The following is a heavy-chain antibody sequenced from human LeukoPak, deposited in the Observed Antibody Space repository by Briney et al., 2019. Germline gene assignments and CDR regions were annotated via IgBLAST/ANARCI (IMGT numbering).Heavy chain of an antibody. D-gene: IGHD3-22*01. CDR3: ARDQYYDVSTYYEIDY. V-gene: IGHV4-59*12. Sequence: SETLSLNCTVSGGSISSYYWSWIRHPPGKGLEWLGYIYYSGSANYNPTLKSRVTISADTSKNQFSLKLTSVTAADTAVYYCARDQYYDVSTYYEIDYWGQGTLVTVSS. CDR2: IYYSGSA. J-gene: IGHJ4*02. CDR1: GGSISSYY.